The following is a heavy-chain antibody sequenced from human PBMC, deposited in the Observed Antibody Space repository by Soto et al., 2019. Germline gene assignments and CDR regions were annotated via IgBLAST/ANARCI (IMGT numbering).Heavy chain of an antibody. CDR2: IYWDDDK. CDR1: GFSLSTSGVG. V-gene: IGHV2-5*02. CDR3: AHIPDGSLLLVTWFAP. Sequence: QITLKESGPTLVKPTQTLTLTCTFSGFSLSTSGVGVGWIRQPPGKALEWLALIYWDDDKRYSPSLKSRLTITTDTSKNQGVLTMTNMDPVDTATYYGAHIPDGSLLLVTWFAPWGQGTLVTVSS. J-gene: IGHJ5*02. D-gene: IGHD2-15*01.